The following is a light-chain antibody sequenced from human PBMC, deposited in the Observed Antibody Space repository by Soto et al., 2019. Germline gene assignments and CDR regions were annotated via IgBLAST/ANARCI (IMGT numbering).Light chain of an antibody. CDR1: QSVFHSPTNTNQ. CDR3: QQFYPFPLT. CDR2: WAS. V-gene: IGKV4-1*01. Sequence: IVMTQSPDSLAVSLGERATISCRSSQSVFHSPTNTNQLAWYQQKPGQPPKVLIYWASTRESGVSDRFSGSGSGTDFTLTITSLQAEDAAVYYCQQFYPFPLTFGQGTKVEIK. J-gene: IGKJ1*01.